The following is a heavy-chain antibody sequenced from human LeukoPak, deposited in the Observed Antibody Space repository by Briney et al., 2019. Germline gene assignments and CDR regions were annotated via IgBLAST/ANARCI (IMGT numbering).Heavy chain of an antibody. CDR3: ARLHYCTNGVCYDGGYNWFDP. CDR2: INPNSGGT. Sequence: GASVKVSCKASGYTFTGYYMHWVRQAPGQGFEWMGWINPNSGGTNYAQKFQGRVTMTRDTSISTAYMELSRLRSDDTAVYYCARLHYCTNGVCYDGGYNWFDPWGQGTLVTVSS. J-gene: IGHJ5*02. D-gene: IGHD2-8*01. CDR1: GYTFTGYY. V-gene: IGHV1-2*02.